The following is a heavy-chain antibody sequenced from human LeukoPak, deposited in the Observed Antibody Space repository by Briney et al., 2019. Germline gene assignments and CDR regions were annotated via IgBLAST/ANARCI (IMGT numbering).Heavy chain of an antibody. D-gene: IGHD1-26*01. J-gene: IGHJ6*02. CDR3: AGVGAIAGYYGMDV. Sequence: SETLSLTCTVSGGSISSYYWSWIRQPPGKGLEWIGYIYYSGSTNYNPSLKSRVTISVDTSKNQFSLKLSSVTAADTAVYYCAGVGAIAGYYGMDVWGQGTTVTVSS. V-gene: IGHV4-59*01. CDR2: IYYSGST. CDR1: GGSISSYY.